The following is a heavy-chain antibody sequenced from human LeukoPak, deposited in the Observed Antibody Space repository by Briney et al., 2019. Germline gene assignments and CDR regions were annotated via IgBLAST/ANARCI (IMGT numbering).Heavy chain of an antibody. CDR3: VRDRRSEWSAFDI. J-gene: IGHJ3*02. CDR2: INWNGGST. D-gene: IGHD2-8*01. CDR1: GFTFDDYG. Sequence: GGSLRLSCAASGFTFDDYGMSWVRQAPGKGLEWVSGINWNGGSTGYADSVKGRFTISRDNAKNSLYLQMNSLRAEDTALYHCVRDRRSEWSAFDIWRQGTMVTVSS. V-gene: IGHV3-20*01.